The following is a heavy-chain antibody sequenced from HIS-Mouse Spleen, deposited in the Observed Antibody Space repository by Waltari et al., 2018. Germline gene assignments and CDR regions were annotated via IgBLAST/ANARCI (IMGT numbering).Heavy chain of an antibody. CDR2: IKQDGSEK. CDR3: AREGDSGSYFDY. CDR1: GFTFSSSW. J-gene: IGHJ4*02. V-gene: IGHV3-7*01. Sequence: EVQLVESGGGLVQPGGSLRLSCAASGFTFSSSWMSWVRQAPGMGLEWVANIKQDGSEKYYVDSVKGRFTISRDNAKNSLYLQMNSLRAEDTAVYYCAREGDSGSYFDYWGQGILVTVSS. D-gene: IGHD1-26*01.